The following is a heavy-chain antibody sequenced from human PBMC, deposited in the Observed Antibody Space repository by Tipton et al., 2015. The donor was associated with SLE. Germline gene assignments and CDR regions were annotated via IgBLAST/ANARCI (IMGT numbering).Heavy chain of an antibody. CDR1: GFTFTDYN. CDR2: ISSSSTYI. J-gene: IGHJ4*02. D-gene: IGHD3-16*02. V-gene: IGHV3-21*01. CDR3: ARDFSYRRESFNY. Sequence: GSLRLSCAASGFTFTDYNMNWVRQAPGKGLEWVSSISSSSTYIFYADSVKGRFTISRDNAENSVYLQMNSLRADDTAIYYCARDFSYRRESFNYWGQGTLVTVSS.